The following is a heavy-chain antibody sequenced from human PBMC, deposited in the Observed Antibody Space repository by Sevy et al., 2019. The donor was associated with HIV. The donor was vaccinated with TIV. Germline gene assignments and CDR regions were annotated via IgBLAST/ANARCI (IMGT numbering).Heavy chain of an antibody. D-gene: IGHD3-22*01. V-gene: IGHV3-21*01. CDR3: ARDRDTIVKNKYYYYGMDV. J-gene: IGHJ6*02. CDR2: ISSSSGSI. Sequence: LSLTCAASGFTFSNYNMTWVRQAPGKGLEWVSFISSSSGSIYYADSLKGRFTISRDNAKNSLYLQMNSLRAEDTAVYYCARDRDTIVKNKYYYYGMDVWGQGTTVTVSS. CDR1: GFTFSNYN.